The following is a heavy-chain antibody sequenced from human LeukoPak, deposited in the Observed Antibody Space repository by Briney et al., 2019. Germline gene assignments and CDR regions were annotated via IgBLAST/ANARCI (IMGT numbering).Heavy chain of an antibody. D-gene: IGHD3-22*01. Sequence: GGSLKISCKGSGYSFTSYWIGWVRQMPGKGLEWMGIIYPGDSDTRYSPSFQGQVTISADKSISTAYLQWSSLKASDTAMYYCARGLPYYYDSSGYSDAFDIWGQGTMVTVSS. J-gene: IGHJ3*02. CDR3: ARGLPYYYDSSGYSDAFDI. V-gene: IGHV5-51*01. CDR1: GYSFTSYW. CDR2: IYPGDSDT.